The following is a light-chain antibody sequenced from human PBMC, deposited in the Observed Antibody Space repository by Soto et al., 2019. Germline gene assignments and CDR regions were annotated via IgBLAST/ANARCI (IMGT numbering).Light chain of an antibody. V-gene: IGLV2-14*01. CDR1: SSDVGGYNY. CDR3: SSYTSSSTQV. Sequence: QSVLTQPASVSGSPGQSITISCTGTSSDVGGYNYVPWYQQHPGKAPKLMIYDVSNRPSGVSNRFSGSKSGNTASLTISGLQAEDEADYYCSSYTSSSTQVFGGGTKLTVL. CDR2: DVS. J-gene: IGLJ3*02.